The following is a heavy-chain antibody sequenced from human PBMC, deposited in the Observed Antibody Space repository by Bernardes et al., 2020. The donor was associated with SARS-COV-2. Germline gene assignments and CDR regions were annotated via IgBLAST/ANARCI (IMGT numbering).Heavy chain of an antibody. D-gene: IGHD3-16*01. V-gene: IGHV1-2*02. J-gene: IGHJ3*02. CDR1: GYTFIDYY. CDR2: INPNSGGT. Sequence: ASEQVSCRASGYTFIDYYLHWVRQAPGQGLEWMGWINPNSGGTNSAQNFQGRVTMTRDTSISTAYMELSRLRSDDTAVYYCARNFRGGDAFDMWGQGTVVTVSS. CDR3: ARNFRGGDAFDM.